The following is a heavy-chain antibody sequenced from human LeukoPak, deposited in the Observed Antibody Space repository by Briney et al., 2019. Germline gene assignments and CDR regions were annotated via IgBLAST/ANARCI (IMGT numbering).Heavy chain of an antibody. CDR1: GFTFDDYG. CDR3: ARVAAAAVLYYFDY. D-gene: IGHD6-13*01. Sequence: GGSLRLSCAASGFTFDDYGMSWVRQAPGKGLEWVSGINWNGGSTGYADSVKGRFTISRDNATNSLYLQMNSLRAEDTALYHCARVAAAAVLYYFDYWGQGTLVTVSS. V-gene: IGHV3-20*01. J-gene: IGHJ4*02. CDR2: INWNGGST.